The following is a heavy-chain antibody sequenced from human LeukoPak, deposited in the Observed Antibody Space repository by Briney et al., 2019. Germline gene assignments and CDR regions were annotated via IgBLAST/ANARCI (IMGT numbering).Heavy chain of an antibody. CDR2: ISTGGGST. D-gene: IGHD3-22*01. CDR3: AKAGATKDRSGYHNWFDA. J-gene: IGHJ5*02. CDR1: GFTFSTYA. Sequence: GGSLRLSCAASGFTFSTYAMSWVRQAPGKGLEWVSTISTGGGSTFYADSVKGRFTISRDNSKNTLYLQMNSLRAEDTAVYYCAKAGATKDRSGYHNWFDAWGQGTLVTVSS. V-gene: IGHV3-23*01.